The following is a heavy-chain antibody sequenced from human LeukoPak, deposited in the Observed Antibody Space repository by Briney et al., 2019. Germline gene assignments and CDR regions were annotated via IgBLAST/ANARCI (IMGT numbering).Heavy chain of an antibody. CDR3: AKPLGTGIAAAGDLFDY. CDR2: ISVSGGST. CDR1: GFTFNSYA. V-gene: IGHV3-23*01. J-gene: IGHJ4*02. Sequence: GGSLSLSCAASGFTFNSYAMSWVRQAPGKGLEWVSGISVSGGSTYYADSVKGRFTISRDNSKKTLYLQMNSLRAEDTAVYYCAKPLGTGIAAAGDLFDYWGQGTLVTVSS. D-gene: IGHD6-13*01.